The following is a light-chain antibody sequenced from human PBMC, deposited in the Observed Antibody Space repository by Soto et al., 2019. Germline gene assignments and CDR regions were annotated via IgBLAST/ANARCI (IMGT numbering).Light chain of an antibody. CDR3: HQRSRWPRT. CDR1: ESVSSTS. Sequence: EIVLTQSPATLSLSPGERATLSCRASESVSSTSLTWLQHRPGQAPRLLIYDVSTGAPGIPARFSGSGSGTDFTLTISNLEPEDFAVYYCHQRSRWPRTFGQGTKLDMK. CDR2: DVS. V-gene: IGKV3-11*01. J-gene: IGKJ2*01.